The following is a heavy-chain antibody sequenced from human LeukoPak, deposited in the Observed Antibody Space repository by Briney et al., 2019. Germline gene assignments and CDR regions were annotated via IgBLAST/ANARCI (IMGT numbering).Heavy chain of an antibody. CDR2: LNPKNGDT. J-gene: IGHJ4*02. Sequence: GASVKVSCKASGYSFSDHYLHWVRQAPGQGLEWMGWLNPKNGDTDFAQKFQGRVTLTRDTAINTVYMELSGLTSDDTALYFCARDRGGHDEFYFDSWAQGTLVTVSS. CDR1: GYSFSDHY. CDR3: ARDRGGHDEFYFDS. D-gene: IGHD6-25*01. V-gene: IGHV1-2*02.